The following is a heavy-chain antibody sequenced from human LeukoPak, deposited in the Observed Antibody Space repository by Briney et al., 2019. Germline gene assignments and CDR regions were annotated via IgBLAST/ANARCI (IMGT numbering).Heavy chain of an antibody. Sequence: SETLSLTCTVSGGSISSYYWSWIRQPPGKGLEWIGYIYYSGSTNYNPSLKSRVTISVKTSKNQFSLKLSSVTAADTAVYYCARGPSTETLFDYWGQGTLVTVSS. D-gene: IGHD4-11*01. CDR1: GGSISSYY. J-gene: IGHJ4*02. CDR3: ARGPSTETLFDY. CDR2: IYYSGST. V-gene: IGHV4-59*01.